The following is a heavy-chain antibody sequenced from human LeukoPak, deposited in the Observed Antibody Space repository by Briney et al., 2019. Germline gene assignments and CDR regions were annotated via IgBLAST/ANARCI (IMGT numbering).Heavy chain of an antibody. CDR3: VKVTGTYSPYWYFDL. CDR1: GFTFRNYA. V-gene: IGHV3-64D*06. Sequence: SGGSLRLSCSASGFTFRNYAMYWVRQAPGKGLEYVSAISSNGGSTYYADSVKGRFTISRDNSKNTLFLQMSSLRAEDTAVYYCVKVTGTYSPYWYFDLWGRGTLVTVSS. J-gene: IGHJ2*01. CDR2: ISSNGGST. D-gene: IGHD3-16*01.